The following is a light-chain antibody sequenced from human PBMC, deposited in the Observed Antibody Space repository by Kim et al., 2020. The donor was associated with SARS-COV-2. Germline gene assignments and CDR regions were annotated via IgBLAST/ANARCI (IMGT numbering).Light chain of an antibody. J-gene: IGKJ1*01. V-gene: IGKV3-20*01. Sequence: PPPSAAPLRLIITSLPWSHPTPAQPPGLLTYRASTRAAGIPARFSASGSGPDFPLPTSRLDLDDFAVYYCQQYGSSPWTFGPGTKVDI. CDR3: QQYGSSPWT. CDR2: RAS. CDR1: LRLIITS.